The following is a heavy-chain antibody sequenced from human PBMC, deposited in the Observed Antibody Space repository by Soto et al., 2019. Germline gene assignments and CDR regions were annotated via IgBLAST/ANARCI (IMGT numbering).Heavy chain of an antibody. V-gene: IGHV3-21*01. CDR2: ITSGSSSM. Sequence: ESGGGLVKPGGSLRLSCAVSGFSFSNYTMSWVRQAPGKGLEWVSSITSGSSSMDYADSVKGRFTIARDNAKNSLWLQMXXXXXXXXXXXXXXXXXXXXXXXXXGQGTLVTVSS. J-gene: IGHJ4*02. CDR1: GFSFSNYT. CDR3: XXXXXXXXXXX.